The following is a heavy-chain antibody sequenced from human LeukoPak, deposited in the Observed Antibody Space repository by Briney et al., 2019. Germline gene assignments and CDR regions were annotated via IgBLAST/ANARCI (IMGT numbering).Heavy chain of an antibody. CDR2: INHSGST. CDR1: GGSFSGYY. J-gene: IGHJ4*02. V-gene: IGHV4-34*01. D-gene: IGHD5-24*01. Sequence: SETLSLTCAVYGGSFSGYYWSWIRQPPGKGLEWIGEINHSGSTNYNPSLKSRVTISVDTSKNQFSLKRSSVTAADTAVYYCARGTGRDGYRAEYYFDYWGQGTLVTVSS. CDR3: ARGTGRDGYRAEYYFDY.